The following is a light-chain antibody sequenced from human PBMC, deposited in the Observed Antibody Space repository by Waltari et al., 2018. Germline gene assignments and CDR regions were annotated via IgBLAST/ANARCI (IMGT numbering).Light chain of an antibody. CDR2: DQN. V-gene: IGLV3-19*01. Sequence: SSELTQDPAVSVAMGQTVTITCQGNSLRNYYASWYPQRPGQAPILVIYDQNTRPSGVPDRCSGSRSDNTASLTITGAQAEDEASYYCHSRDGSGSGGSFGGGTKLTVL. CDR3: HSRDGSGSGGS. J-gene: IGLJ2*01. CDR1: SLRNYY.